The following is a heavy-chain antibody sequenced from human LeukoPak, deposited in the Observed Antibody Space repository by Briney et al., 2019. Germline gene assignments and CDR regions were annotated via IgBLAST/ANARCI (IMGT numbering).Heavy chain of an antibody. J-gene: IGHJ4*02. D-gene: IGHD6-19*01. V-gene: IGHV4-59*12. CDR2: VYYSGST. CDR3: ARGSAVAGMDFDY. CDR1: GGSISNYY. Sequence: SETLSLTCTVSGGSISNYYWSWIRQPPGKGLEWIGYVYYSGSTNYNPSLKSRVTISVDTSKNQFSLKLSSVTAADTAVYYCARGSAVAGMDFDYWGQGTLVTVSS.